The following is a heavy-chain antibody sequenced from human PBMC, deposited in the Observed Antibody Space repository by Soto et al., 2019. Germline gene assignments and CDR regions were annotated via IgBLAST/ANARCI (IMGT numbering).Heavy chain of an antibody. J-gene: IGHJ6*02. Sequence: EVQLLESGGGLMRPGESLRLCCTGSDFTFSNFVMSWVRQVPGKGLEWLSCITASGGSTYYADSVKGRFSVSRDNSKNTLYLQLNSLEAEDTAVYHCAVHLGQNYYTLDVWGRGTTVHVSS. CDR3: AVHLGQNYYTLDV. V-gene: IGHV3-23*01. CDR2: ITASGGST. CDR1: DFTFSNFV.